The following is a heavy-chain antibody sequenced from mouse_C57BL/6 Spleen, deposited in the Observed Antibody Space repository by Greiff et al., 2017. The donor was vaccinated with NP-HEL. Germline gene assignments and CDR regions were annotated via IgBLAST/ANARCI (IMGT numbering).Heavy chain of an antibody. J-gene: IGHJ4*01. D-gene: IGHD1-1*01. CDR1: GYTFTSYG. V-gene: IGHV1-81*01. CDR3: ARSPRYYGSGGAAVDY. CDR2: IYPRSGNT. Sequence: VQLQQSGAELARPGASVKLSCKASGYTFTSYGISWVKQRTGQGLEWIGEIYPRSGNTYYNEKCKGKVTLIADTSSSTAYMELRGLTSEDSAVYGCARSPRYYGSGGAAVDYWSQGASVTVSS.